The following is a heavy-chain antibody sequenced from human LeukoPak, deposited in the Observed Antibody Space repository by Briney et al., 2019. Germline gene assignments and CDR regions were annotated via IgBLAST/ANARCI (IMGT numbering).Heavy chain of an antibody. CDR1: GFTFSSYA. V-gene: IGHV3-48*01. CDR3: ARAGAFDF. CDR2: ISSDSSAI. J-gene: IGHJ3*01. D-gene: IGHD1-14*01. Sequence: GGSLRLSCAASGFTFSSYAMSWVRQAPGKGLEWVSYISSDSSAIYYADPVKGRFTISRDNAKNSLYLQMNSLRAEDTAVYYCARAGAFDFWGQGTMVTVSS.